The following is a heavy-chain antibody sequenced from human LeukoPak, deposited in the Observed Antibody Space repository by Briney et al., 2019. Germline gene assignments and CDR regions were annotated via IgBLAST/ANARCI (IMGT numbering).Heavy chain of an antibody. CDR1: GYSTSSGYY. CDR2: IYDSGST. J-gene: IGHJ5*02. Sequence: PSETLSLTCTVSGYSTSSGYYWGWIRQPPGKGLEWIGEIYDSGSTNYNPSLKSRVTISVDKSKNQFSLKLSSVTAADTAVYYCARGESPNITMVRTYRWFDPWGQGTLVTVSS. CDR3: ARGESPNITMVRTYRWFDP. D-gene: IGHD3-10*01. V-gene: IGHV4-38-2*02.